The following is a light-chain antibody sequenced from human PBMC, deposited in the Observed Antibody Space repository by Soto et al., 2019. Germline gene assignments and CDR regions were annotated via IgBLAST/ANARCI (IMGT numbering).Light chain of an antibody. CDR2: DVS. CDR3: SSYSGPTAVL. CDR1: SGDIGGYDF. V-gene: IGLV2-14*03. Sequence: QSALTQPASVSGSPGQSITISCTGTSGDIGGYDFVSWYQQHPGKVPKLIIYDVSNRPSGVSDRFSGSKSDNTASLTISGLQPEDESDYFCSSYSGPTAVLFGGGTKLTVL. J-gene: IGLJ2*01.